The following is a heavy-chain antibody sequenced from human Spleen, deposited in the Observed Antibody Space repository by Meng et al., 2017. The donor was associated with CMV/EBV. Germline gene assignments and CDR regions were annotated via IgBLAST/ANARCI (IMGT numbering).Heavy chain of an antibody. J-gene: IGHJ5*02. V-gene: IGHV4-39*07. Sequence: SGDSISNRNYYWGWIRQPPGKGLEWIGTISHSGNTFYNPSLKSRVTMSVDTSKNQVSLRVNSVTAADTAVYYCAKLVRPQGLRGVDLWGQGALVTVSS. CDR2: ISHSGNT. D-gene: IGHD3-10*01. CDR3: AKLVRPQGLRGVDL. CDR1: GDSISNRNYY.